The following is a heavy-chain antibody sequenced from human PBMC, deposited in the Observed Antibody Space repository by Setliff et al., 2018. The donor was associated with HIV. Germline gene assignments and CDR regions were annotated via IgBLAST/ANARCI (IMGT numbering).Heavy chain of an antibody. D-gene: IGHD3-16*01. Sequence: GGSLRLSCATSGLTFSSYSMNWVRQSPGKGLEWVSYISGSGSGVDYADSVKGRFTVSRDDARSSLYLQLNSLRSEDTAVYYCARDLIWGFDYWGQGTPVTVSS. V-gene: IGHV3-48*01. CDR3: ARDLIWGFDY. J-gene: IGHJ4*02. CDR2: ISGSGSGV. CDR1: GLTFSSYS.